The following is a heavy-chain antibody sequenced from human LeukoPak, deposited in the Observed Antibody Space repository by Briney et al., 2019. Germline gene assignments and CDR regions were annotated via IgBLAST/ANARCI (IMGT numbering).Heavy chain of an antibody. V-gene: IGHV3-30*02. CDR1: GFTFSSYG. CDR2: IRYDGSNK. J-gene: IGHJ4*02. CDR3: AKDSCSSTSCYYFDY. D-gene: IGHD2-2*01. Sequence: PGGSLRLSCAAPGFTFSSYGMHWVRQAPGKGLEWVAFIRYDGSNKYYADSVKGRFTISRDNSKNTLYLQMNSLRAEDTAVYYCAKDSCSSTSCYYFDYWGQGTLVTVSS.